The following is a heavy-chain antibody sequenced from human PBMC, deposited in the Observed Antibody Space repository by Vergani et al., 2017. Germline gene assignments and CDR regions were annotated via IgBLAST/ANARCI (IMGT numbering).Heavy chain of an antibody. J-gene: IGHJ4*02. CDR3: ARSQERYYGSGSLVY. CDR2: ISAYNGNT. D-gene: IGHD3-10*01. Sequence: QVQLVQSGAEVKKPGASVKVSCKASGYTFTSYGISWVRQAPGQGLEWMGWISAYNGNTNYAQKLQGRVTMTTDTSTSTAYMELSSLRSEDTAVYYCARSQERYYGSGSLVYWGQGTLVTVSS. V-gene: IGHV1-18*04. CDR1: GYTFTSYG.